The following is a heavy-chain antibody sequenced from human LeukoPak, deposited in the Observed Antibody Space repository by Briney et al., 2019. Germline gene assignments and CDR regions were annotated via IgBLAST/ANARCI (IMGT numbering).Heavy chain of an antibody. CDR3: ARDLYRTVVVPHYFDY. Sequence: GGSLRLSCAASGFTFDDYGMSWVRQAPGKGLEWVSGINWNGGSTGYADSVKGRFTISRDNAKNSLYLQMNSLRAEDTAVYYCARDLYRTVVVPHYFDYWGQGTLVTVSS. J-gene: IGHJ4*02. CDR2: INWNGGST. D-gene: IGHD3-22*01. CDR1: GFTFDDYG. V-gene: IGHV3-20*04.